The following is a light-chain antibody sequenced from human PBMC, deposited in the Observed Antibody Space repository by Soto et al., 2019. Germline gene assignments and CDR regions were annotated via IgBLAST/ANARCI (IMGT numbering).Light chain of an antibody. CDR2: TAS. Sequence: IQMTQSPFSLSASVGDGVTITCRASQVISTWLAWFQQKPGEALRLLIYTASSLHSGVPSRFSGSGSGTDFTLTISSLQPEDFATYYCQQGNSFPLTFGGGTKVEIK. CDR1: QVISTW. V-gene: IGKV1-12*01. J-gene: IGKJ4*01. CDR3: QQGNSFPLT.